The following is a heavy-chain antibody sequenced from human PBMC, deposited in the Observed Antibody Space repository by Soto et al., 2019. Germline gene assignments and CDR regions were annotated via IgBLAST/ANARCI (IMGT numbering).Heavy chain of an antibody. CDR1: GFSLSTSGVG. J-gene: IGHJ4*02. V-gene: IGHV2-5*02. Sequence: QITLKESGPTLVKPTQTLTLTCTFSGFSLSTSGVGVGWIRQPPGKALEWLAIIYWDDEKRYSPSLKTRLTVTKHPSKNQVVLTMTNVDPVDTATYYCAHRAYFDSGKQFDYWGQGTLVSVSS. CDR3: AHRAYFDSGKQFDY. CDR2: IYWDDEK. D-gene: IGHD3-10*01.